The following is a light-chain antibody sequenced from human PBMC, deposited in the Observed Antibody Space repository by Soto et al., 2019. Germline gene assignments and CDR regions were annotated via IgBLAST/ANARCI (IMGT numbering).Light chain of an antibody. V-gene: IGLV2-11*01. J-gene: IGLJ1*01. Sequence: QSVLTQPRSVSGSPGQSVTISCTGTSSDVGRYNYVTWYQQHPGKAPKLMIYDVNKRPSGVPDRFSGSKSGNTASLTISGLQAKAEADYYCCSYAGSSTYVFGPGTKVTVL. CDR2: DVN. CDR3: CSYAGSSTYV. CDR1: SSDVGRYNY.